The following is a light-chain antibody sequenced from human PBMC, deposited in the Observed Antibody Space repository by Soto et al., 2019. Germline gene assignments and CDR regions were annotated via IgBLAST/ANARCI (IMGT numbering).Light chain of an antibody. CDR3: SSYAGSNIVV. Sequence: QSALTQPPPPSGSPGQPFPISCTGTTRNVGGYNFFSWYQQHPGKAPKLMIYEVSERPSGVPDRFSGSKSGNTASLTVSGLQAEDEADYYCSSYAGSNIVVFGGGTKLTVL. CDR1: TRNVGGYNF. V-gene: IGLV2-8*01. CDR2: EVS. J-gene: IGLJ2*01.